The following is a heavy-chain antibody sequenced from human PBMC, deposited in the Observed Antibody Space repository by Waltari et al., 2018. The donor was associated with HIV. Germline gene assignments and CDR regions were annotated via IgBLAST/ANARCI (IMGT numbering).Heavy chain of an antibody. Sequence: EVHMLESGGRLVQPGWSLRLSFAASGVTFTQYAMNGVRKAPGKGLEWVSAISGSGGSTYYADSVKGRFTISRDNSKNTLYLQMNSLRAEDTALYYCAKDDSTGSSGYYPFHYWGQGTLITVSS. D-gene: IGHD3-22*01. CDR1: GVTFTQYA. CDR2: ISGSGGST. J-gene: IGHJ4*02. V-gene: IGHV3-23*01. CDR3: AKDDSTGSSGYYPFHY.